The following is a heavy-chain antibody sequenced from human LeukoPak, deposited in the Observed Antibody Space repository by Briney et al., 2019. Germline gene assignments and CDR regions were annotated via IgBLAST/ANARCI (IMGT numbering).Heavy chain of an antibody. V-gene: IGHV1-2*02. Sequence: ASVKVSCKASGYTFTGYYMHWARQAPGQGLEWMGWINPNSGGTNYAQKFQGRVTMTRDTSISTAYMELSRLRSDDTAVYYCARVPLREYQLLFPADYWGQGTLVTVSS. J-gene: IGHJ4*02. CDR1: GYTFTGYY. D-gene: IGHD2-2*01. CDR2: INPNSGGT. CDR3: ARVPLREYQLLFPADY.